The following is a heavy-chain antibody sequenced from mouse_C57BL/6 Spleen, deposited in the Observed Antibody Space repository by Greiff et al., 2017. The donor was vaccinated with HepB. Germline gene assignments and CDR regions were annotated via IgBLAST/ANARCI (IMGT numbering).Heavy chain of an antibody. Sequence: VQLKESGPELVKPGASVKMSCKASGYTFTDYNMHWVKQSHGKSLEWIGYINPNNGGTSYNQKFKGKATLTVNKSSSTAYMELRSLTSEDSAVYYCARWGYSNYSYYFDYWGQGTTLTVSS. CDR2: INPNNGGT. V-gene: IGHV1-22*01. CDR1: GYTFTDYN. CDR3: ARWGYSNYSYYFDY. J-gene: IGHJ2*01. D-gene: IGHD2-5*01.